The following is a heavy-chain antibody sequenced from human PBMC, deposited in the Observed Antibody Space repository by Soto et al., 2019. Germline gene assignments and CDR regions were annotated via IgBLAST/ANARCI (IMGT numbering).Heavy chain of an antibody. Sequence: QVQLVQSGAEVKKPGASVKVSCKASGYTFTSYYIHWVRQAPGQGLEWMGFINPSGGSTSYAQMFQGRVTMTRDTSTSTVDMELTSLRSEDTAVYYCARNVNSGFDYWGQGTLVTVSS. CDR3: ARNVNSGFDY. CDR2: INPSGGST. V-gene: IGHV1-46*01. J-gene: IGHJ4*02. CDR1: GYTFTSYY. D-gene: IGHD1-20*01.